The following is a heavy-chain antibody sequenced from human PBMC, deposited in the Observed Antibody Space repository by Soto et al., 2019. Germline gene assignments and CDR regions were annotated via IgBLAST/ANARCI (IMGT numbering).Heavy chain of an antibody. CDR1: GGSISSGGYY. CDR2: IYYSGGT. CDR3: ASGELLSPGHYGMDV. D-gene: IGHD2-2*01. Sequence: QVQLQESGPGLVKPSQTLSLTCTVSGGSISSGGYYWSWIRQHPGKGLEWIGYIYYSGGTYYNPSLKSRVTISVDTSKNQFSLKLSSVTAADRAVYYCASGELLSPGHYGMDVWGQGTTVTVSS. V-gene: IGHV4-31*03. J-gene: IGHJ6*02.